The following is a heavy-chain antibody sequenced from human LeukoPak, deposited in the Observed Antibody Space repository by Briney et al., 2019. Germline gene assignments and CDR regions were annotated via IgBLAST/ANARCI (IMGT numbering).Heavy chain of an antibody. Sequence: ASVKVSCKTSGYTFSDYTINWVRQAPGQGLEWMGWINTNTGNQTYARDFRGRFVLSVDTSVNTAYLEISGLKTEDTAVYYCARSSRGVIGLLDYWGQGALVAVSS. J-gene: IGHJ4*02. V-gene: IGHV7-4-1*01. CDR3: ARSSRGVIGLLDY. D-gene: IGHD3-10*01. CDR1: GYTFSDYT. CDR2: INTNTGNQ.